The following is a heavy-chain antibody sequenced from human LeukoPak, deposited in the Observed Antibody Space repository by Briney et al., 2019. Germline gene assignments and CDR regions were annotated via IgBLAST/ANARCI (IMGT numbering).Heavy chain of an antibody. CDR3: ARHDTRRLGELSADDAFDI. J-gene: IGHJ3*02. D-gene: IGHD3-16*02. CDR2: IYYSGST. CDR1: GGSISSYY. V-gene: IGHV4-59*08. Sequence: PSETLSLTCTVSGGSISSYYWSWLRQPPGKGLEWIGYIYYSGSTNYNPSLKSRVTISVDTSKNQFSLKLSSVTAADTAVYYCARHDTRRLGELSADDAFDIWGQGTMVTVSS.